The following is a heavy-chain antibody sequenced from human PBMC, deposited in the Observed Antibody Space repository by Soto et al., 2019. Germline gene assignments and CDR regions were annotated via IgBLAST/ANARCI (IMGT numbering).Heavy chain of an antibody. CDR2: VTTSGDTM. Sequence: GGSLRLSCVASGFTFSRYNMHWVRQAPGKGLEWVAYVTTSGDTMFYADSVEGRFAISRDVAKNSVHLQMNSLGDEDTAVYYCVREEASGSSGLTYHYYYNGMDVWGQGTTVTVSS. D-gene: IGHD3-10*01. V-gene: IGHV3-48*02. CDR3: VREEASGSSGLTYHYYYNGMDV. J-gene: IGHJ6*02. CDR1: GFTFSRYN.